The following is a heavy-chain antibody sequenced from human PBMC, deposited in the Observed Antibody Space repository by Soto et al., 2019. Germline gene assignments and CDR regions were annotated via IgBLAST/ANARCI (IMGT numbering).Heavy chain of an antibody. CDR1: GGSIRSSHW. CDR2: IFHIGHT. D-gene: IGHD1-26*01. Sequence: SETLSLTCVVSGGSIRSSHWWSWVRQPPGKGLEWIGEIFHIGHTNYNPSLKGRVTISLDQSKNQFSLNMTSVTAADTAVFYCARREYGMDVWGQETTVTVSS. J-gene: IGHJ6*02. V-gene: IGHV4-4*02. CDR3: ARREYGMDV.